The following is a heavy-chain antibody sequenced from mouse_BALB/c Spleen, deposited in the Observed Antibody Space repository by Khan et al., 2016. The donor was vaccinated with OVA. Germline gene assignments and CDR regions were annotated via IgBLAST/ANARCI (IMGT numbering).Heavy chain of an antibody. Sequence: QVQLKQSGTELARPGASVKLSCKASGYIFIDYNINWVKQRTGQGLEWIGEISPGSGNTYYNEKFKGKATLTADKSSSTAYMQLSSLTSEDSAVYFCARGWGYWLPYWGQGTLVTVSA. CDR1: GYIFIDYN. V-gene: IGHV1-77*01. CDR2: ISPGSGNT. CDR3: ARGWGYWLPY. J-gene: IGHJ3*01. D-gene: IGHD3-1*01.